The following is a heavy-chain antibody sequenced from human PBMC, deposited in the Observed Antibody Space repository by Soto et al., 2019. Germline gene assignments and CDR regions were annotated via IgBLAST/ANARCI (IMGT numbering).Heavy chain of an antibody. D-gene: IGHD2-2*01. CDR2: ISHHGSDK. J-gene: IGHJ4*02. Sequence: QVQLLESGGGVVQPGRSLRLSCAVSGFTFANYAMNWVRQAPGKGLEWVAVISHHGSDKYYADSVKGRFTISRDNSKNTLYLQMNSLRTDDTAMYYCARAFSVPTGQRAPGYWGQGVLVTVSS. CDR1: GFTFANYA. V-gene: IGHV3-30*04. CDR3: ARAFSVPTGQRAPGY.